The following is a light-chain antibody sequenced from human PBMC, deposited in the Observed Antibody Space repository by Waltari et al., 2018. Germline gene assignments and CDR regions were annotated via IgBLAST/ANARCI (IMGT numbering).Light chain of an antibody. Sequence: QSALTQPASVSGSPGQSITISCSGTDSDVGAYDFVSWYQQHPGKAPHLIIYEVSNRPSGISNRFPPSKSGNTSSLTISGLQAEDEADYYCSSYTTSSAPGVFGTGTRVTVL. J-gene: IGLJ1*01. CDR2: EVS. CDR1: DSDVGAYDF. CDR3: SSYTTSSAPGV. V-gene: IGLV2-14*01.